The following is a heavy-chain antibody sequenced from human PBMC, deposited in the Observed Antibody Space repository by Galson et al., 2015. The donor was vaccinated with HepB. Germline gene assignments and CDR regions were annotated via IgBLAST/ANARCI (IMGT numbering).Heavy chain of an antibody. CDR3: ARGYSRSWYSGLGY. CDR1: GFTVSSNY. D-gene: IGHD6-13*01. J-gene: IGHJ4*02. CDR2: IYSGGST. Sequence: SLRLSCAASGFTVSSNYMTWVRQAPGKGLEWVSVIYSGGSTDYADSVKGRFTISRDNSKNTLYFQLNSLRAEDTAVYYCARGYSRSWYSGLGYWGQGTLVTVSS. V-gene: IGHV3-53*01.